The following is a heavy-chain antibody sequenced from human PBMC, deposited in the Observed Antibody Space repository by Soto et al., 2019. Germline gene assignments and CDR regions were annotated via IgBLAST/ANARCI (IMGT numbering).Heavy chain of an antibody. J-gene: IGHJ2*01. CDR1: GFTFSSYG. CDR2: ISYDGSNK. D-gene: IGHD2-15*01. V-gene: IGHV3-30*18. Sequence: GGSLRLSCAASGFTFSSYGMHWVRQAPGKGLEWVAVISYDGSNKYYADSVKGRFTISRDNSKNTLYLQMNSLRAEDTAVYYCAKETSGNPPWYFGLWGRGTLVTVSS. CDR3: AKETSGNPPWYFGL.